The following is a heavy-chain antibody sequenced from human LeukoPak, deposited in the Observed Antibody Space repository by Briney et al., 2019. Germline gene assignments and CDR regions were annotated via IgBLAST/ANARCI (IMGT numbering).Heavy chain of an antibody. CDR1: GGSISSYY. CDR2: IYTSGST. J-gene: IGHJ6*03. V-gene: IGHV4-4*07. CDR3: ARVYHYDFWSTDYYYYMDV. D-gene: IGHD3-3*01. Sequence: PSETLSLTCTVSGGSISSYYWSWIRQPAGKGLEWIGRIYTSGSTNYNPSLKSRVTMSVDTSKNQFSLKLSTVTAADTAVYYCARVYHYDFWSTDYYYYMDVWGKGTTVTVSS.